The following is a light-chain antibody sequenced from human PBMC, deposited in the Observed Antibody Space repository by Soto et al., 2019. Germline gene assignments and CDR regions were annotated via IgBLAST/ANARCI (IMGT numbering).Light chain of an antibody. CDR3: QQSYINPRT. CDR1: QTISSY. J-gene: IGKJ1*01. V-gene: IGKV1-39*01. CDR2: AAS. Sequence: DIQMTQSPSSLSASVGDRVTMTCRASQTISSYLNWYQQKPGKAPKLLIYAASSLQSGVPSRFSGSGSGTDFTLTISSLQPEDIAIYYCQQSYINPRTFGQGTRVEIK.